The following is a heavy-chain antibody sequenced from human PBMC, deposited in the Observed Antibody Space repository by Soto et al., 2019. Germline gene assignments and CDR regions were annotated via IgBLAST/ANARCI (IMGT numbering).Heavy chain of an antibody. CDR1: GDSVSSNSAA. CDR3: ARYPTPTSCYHSHWGCLYYYGMDV. D-gene: IGHD2-2*01. V-gene: IGHV6-1*01. Sequence: SQTLSLTCAISGDSVSSNSAAWNWIRQSPSRGLEWLGRTYYRSKWYNDYAVSVKSRITINPDTSKNQFSLQLNSVTPEDTAVYYCARYPTPTSCYHSHWGCLYYYGMDVWGQGTTVTVSS. J-gene: IGHJ6*02. CDR2: TYYRSKWYN.